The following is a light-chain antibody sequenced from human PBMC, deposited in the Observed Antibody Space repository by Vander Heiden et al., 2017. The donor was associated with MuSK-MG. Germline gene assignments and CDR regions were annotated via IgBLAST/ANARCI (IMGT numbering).Light chain of an antibody. CDR1: SSNIGAGYD. CDR3: QSYDSSLSVV. CDR2: GNS. Sequence: QSVLTPPPSVSGAAGQTFTISCTGSSSNIGAGYDVHWYQQLPGTAPKLLIYGNSNRPSGVPDRFSGSKSGTSAPRAITGLQAEDVADYYCQSYDSSLSVVFGGGTKLTVL. V-gene: IGLV1-40*01. J-gene: IGLJ2*01.